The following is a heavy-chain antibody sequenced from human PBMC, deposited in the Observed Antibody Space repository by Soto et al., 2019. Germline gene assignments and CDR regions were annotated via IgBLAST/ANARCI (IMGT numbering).Heavy chain of an antibody. V-gene: IGHV4-39*01. Sequence: SETLSLTCTVSGGSISSSSYYWGWIRQPPGKGLERIGSIYYSGSTYYNPSLKSRVTISVDTSKNQFSLKLSSVTAADTAVYYCSRHRIAAAGTLRYYYYYMDVWGKGTTVTVSS. CDR3: SRHRIAAAGTLRYYYYYMDV. CDR1: GGSISSSSYY. D-gene: IGHD6-13*01. CDR2: IYYSGST. J-gene: IGHJ6*03.